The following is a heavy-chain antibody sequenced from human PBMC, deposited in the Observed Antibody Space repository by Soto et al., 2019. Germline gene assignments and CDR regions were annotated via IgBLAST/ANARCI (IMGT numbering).Heavy chain of an antibody. V-gene: IGHV1-69*13. CDR3: AVVLRCGGGSCYNFPDS. CDR2: IIPAFGALT. J-gene: IGHJ4*02. Sequence: AASVKVSCKASGGSFSQYAIHWVRQAPGQGLEWMGGIIPAFGALTKYAQKFQGRVTITAAELTRTGYMEVTSLRSDDTAVYFCAVVLRCGGGSCYNFPDSWGQGTLVTVSS. CDR1: GGSFSQYA. D-gene: IGHD2-15*01.